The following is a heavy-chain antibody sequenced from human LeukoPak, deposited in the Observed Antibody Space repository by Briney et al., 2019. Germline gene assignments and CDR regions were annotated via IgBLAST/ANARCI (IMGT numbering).Heavy chain of an antibody. CDR2: MNPNSGNT. J-gene: IGHJ5*02. CDR1: GYTFTSYD. CDR3: ARGPTTTVTQRINWFDP. Sequence: ASGKVSCKASGYTFTSYDINWVRQATGQGLEWMGWMNPNSGNTGYAQKFQGRVTMTRNTSISTAYMELSSLRSEDTAVYYCARGPTTTVTQRINWFDPWGQGTLVTVSS. V-gene: IGHV1-8*01. D-gene: IGHD4-17*01.